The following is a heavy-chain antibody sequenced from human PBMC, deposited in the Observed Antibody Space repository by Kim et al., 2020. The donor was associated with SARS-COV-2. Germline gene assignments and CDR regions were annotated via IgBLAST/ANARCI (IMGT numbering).Heavy chain of an antibody. Sequence: SETLSLTCAVYGGSFSGYYWSWIRQPPGKGLEWIGEINHSGSTNYNPSLKSRVTISVDTSKNQFSLKLSSVTAADTAVYYCEFVPAAMGHDYWGQGTLVTVSS. D-gene: IGHD2-2*01. CDR3: EFVPAAMGHDY. V-gene: IGHV4-34*01. CDR1: GGSFSGYY. J-gene: IGHJ4*02. CDR2: INHSGST.